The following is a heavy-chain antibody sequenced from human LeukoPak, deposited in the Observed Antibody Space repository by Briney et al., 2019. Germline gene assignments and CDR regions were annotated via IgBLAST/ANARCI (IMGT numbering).Heavy chain of an antibody. CDR1: GYTLTELS. J-gene: IGHJ3*02. D-gene: IGHD3-22*01. V-gene: IGHV1-24*01. Sequence: GASVKVSCKVSGYTLTELSMHWVRQAPGKGLEWMGGVDPDDGKTIYAQKFQGRVTMTEDTSTDTAYMELSSLRSEDTAVYYCATDLYYYDSRGAFDIWGQGTMVTVSS. CDR2: VDPDDGKT. CDR3: ATDLYYYDSRGAFDI.